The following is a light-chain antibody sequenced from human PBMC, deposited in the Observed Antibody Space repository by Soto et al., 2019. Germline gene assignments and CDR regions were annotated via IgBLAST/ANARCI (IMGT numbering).Light chain of an antibody. CDR1: QSVSTN. Sequence: EIVMTQSPATLAVSPGERATLSCRASQSVSTNLAWYQQKPGQAPRLLVYGASARATGIPGRFSGSGSGAEFTLTISSVQSEDFAVYYCQQYNNWPPNLTFGGGTKVEIK. J-gene: IGKJ4*01. CDR3: QQYNNWPPNLT. V-gene: IGKV3-15*01. CDR2: GAS.